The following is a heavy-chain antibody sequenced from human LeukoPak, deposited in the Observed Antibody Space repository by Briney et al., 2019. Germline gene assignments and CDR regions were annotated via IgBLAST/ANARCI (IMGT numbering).Heavy chain of an antibody. CDR3: AREGERGDYDILTGLAFDYGMDV. Sequence: QAGGSLRLSCAASGFTFSSYEMNWVRPAPGEGLVWGSYISSSGSTIYYAHSVKGRFTITRDNAKNSLYLQMNSLRAEDTAVYYCAREGERGDYDILTGLAFDYGMDVWGQGTTVTVSS. J-gene: IGHJ6*02. CDR1: GFTFSSYE. CDR2: ISSSGSTI. D-gene: IGHD3-9*01. V-gene: IGHV3-48*03.